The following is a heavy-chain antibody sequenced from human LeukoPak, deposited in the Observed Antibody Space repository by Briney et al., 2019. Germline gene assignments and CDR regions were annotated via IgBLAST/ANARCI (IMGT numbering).Heavy chain of an antibody. CDR1: GFTFDDYG. J-gene: IGHJ5*02. V-gene: IGHV3-20*01. D-gene: IGHD3-10*01. CDR2: INWNGGST. CDR3: ARDRSYYGSGSSSYSNWFDP. Sequence: GGSLRLSCAASGFTFDDYGMSWVRQAPGKGPEWVSGINWNGGSTGYADSVKGRFTISRDNAKNSLYLQMNSLRAEDTALYHCARDRSYYGSGSSSYSNWFDPWGQGTLVTVSS.